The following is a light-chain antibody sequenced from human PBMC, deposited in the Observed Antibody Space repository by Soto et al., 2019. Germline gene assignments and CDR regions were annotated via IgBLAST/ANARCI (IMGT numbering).Light chain of an antibody. V-gene: IGKV3-15*01. CDR3: QQYDKWTLIT. J-gene: IGKJ5*01. Sequence: EIVLTQSPGTLFLSRGERATLFCRASQCLHRSYLAWYPQNPGQAPGLLIYGASTRATGIPARFSGSGSGTEFTLTVRSLQSEDLVVYYCQQYDKWTLITFGQGTRLEIK. CDR1: QCLHRSY. CDR2: GAS.